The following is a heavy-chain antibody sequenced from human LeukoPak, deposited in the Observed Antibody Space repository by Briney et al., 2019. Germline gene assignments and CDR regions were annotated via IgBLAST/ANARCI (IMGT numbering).Heavy chain of an antibody. D-gene: IGHD1-26*01. J-gene: IGHJ4*02. V-gene: IGHV4-39*07. CDR3: ARDGRFPPEVLPRYFDY. Sequence: SETLSLTCTVSGGSVSSSTNYWGWIRQPPGKGLEWIGTIYYSGSTYYNPSLKSRVSLSVDTSKNQFSLKLSSVTAADTAVYYCARDGRFPPEVLPRYFDYWGQGTLVTVSS. CDR2: IYYSGST. CDR1: GGSVSSSTNY.